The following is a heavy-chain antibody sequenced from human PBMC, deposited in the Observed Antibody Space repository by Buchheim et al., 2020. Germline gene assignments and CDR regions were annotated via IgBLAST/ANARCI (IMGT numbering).Heavy chain of an antibody. V-gene: IGHV3-11*06. CDR1: GFTFSDYY. CDR3: ARDGGLWCSSTSCYDHDAFDI. D-gene: IGHD2-2*01. J-gene: IGHJ3*02. Sequence: QVQLVESGGGLVKPGGSLRLSCAASGFTFSDYYMSWIRQAPGKGLEWVSYINSSSSYTNYADSVKGRFTISRDNAKNSLYLQMNSLRAEDTAVYYCARDGGLWCSSTSCYDHDAFDIWGQGT. CDR2: INSSSSYT.